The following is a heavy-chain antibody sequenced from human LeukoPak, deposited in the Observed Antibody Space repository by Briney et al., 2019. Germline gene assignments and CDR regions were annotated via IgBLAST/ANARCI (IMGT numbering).Heavy chain of an antibody. Sequence: SQTLSLTCVISGDSVSSNSAAWNWIRQSSSRGLEWLGRTYYRSKWYNDYAVSVKSRITINPDTSKNQFSLQLNSVTPEDTAVYYCARAAIAVAGTADAFDIWGQGTMVTVSS. CDR3: ARAAIAVAGTADAFDI. V-gene: IGHV6-1*01. D-gene: IGHD6-19*01. CDR1: GDSVSSNSAA. CDR2: TYYRSKWYN. J-gene: IGHJ3*02.